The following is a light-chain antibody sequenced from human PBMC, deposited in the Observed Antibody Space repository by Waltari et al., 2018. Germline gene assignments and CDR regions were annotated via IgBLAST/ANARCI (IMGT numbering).Light chain of an antibody. CDR2: DVS. CDR3: SSYTRSSTVV. CDR1: SSDVGGYNY. J-gene: IGLJ2*01. V-gene: IGLV2-14*01. Sequence: QSALTQPASVSGSPGQSITISCTGTSSDVGGYNYVSWYQQHPDKPPNLMIYDVSKRPSGVSNRFSGSKSGNTASLTISGLQAEDEADYYCSSYTRSSTVVFGGGTKLTVL.